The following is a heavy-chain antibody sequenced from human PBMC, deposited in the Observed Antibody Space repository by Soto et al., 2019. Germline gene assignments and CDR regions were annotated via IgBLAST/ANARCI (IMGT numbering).Heavy chain of an antibody. D-gene: IGHD3-9*01. CDR3: ARDIKPPDDILTGSYFDY. Sequence: PGGPLRLSCAAYGFTFSRYAMHWVRQAPGQGPEWVAVISYDGSNKYYADSVKCRFTISRDNSKNTLYLQMNSLRAEDTAVYYCARDIKPPDDILTGSYFDYWGQGTLVTVS. CDR2: ISYDGSNK. CDR1: GFTFSRYA. V-gene: IGHV3-30-3*01. J-gene: IGHJ4*02.